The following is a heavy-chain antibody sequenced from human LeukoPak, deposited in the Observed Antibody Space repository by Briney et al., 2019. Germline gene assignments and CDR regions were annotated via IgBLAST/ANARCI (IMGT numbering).Heavy chain of an antibody. D-gene: IGHD3-10*01. V-gene: IGHV1-2*02. CDR3: AGGVLLWFGELLRSDAFDI. Sequence: GASVKVSCKASGYTFTGYYMHWVRQAPGQGLEWMGWINPNSGGTNYAQKFQGRVTMTRDTSISTAYTELSGLRSDDTAVYYCAGGVLLWFGELLRSDAFDIWGQGTMVTVSS. CDR2: INPNSGGT. CDR1: GYTFTGYY. J-gene: IGHJ3*02.